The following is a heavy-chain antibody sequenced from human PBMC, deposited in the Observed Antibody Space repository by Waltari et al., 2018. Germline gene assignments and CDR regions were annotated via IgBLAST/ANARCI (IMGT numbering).Heavy chain of an antibody. CDR3: ATDGNYFAF. V-gene: IGHV3-7*03. CDR2: IEQDADKK. D-gene: IGHD3-10*01. CDR1: GFSFSNYW. J-gene: IGHJ4*02. Sequence: EVQMIESGGGLVQPGGSLRLSCDSSGFSFSNYWMSWVRLAPGKGLEWVANIEQDADKKYYLDSVRGRFTISRDNTKNSLYLQMNSLRADDTAVYYCATDGNYFAFWGQGTLVTVSS.